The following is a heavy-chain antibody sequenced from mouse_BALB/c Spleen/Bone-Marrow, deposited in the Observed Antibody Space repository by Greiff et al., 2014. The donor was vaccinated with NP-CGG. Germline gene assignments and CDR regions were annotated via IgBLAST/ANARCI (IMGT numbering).Heavy chain of an antibody. D-gene: IGHD2-4*01. CDR3: ARDGVITSYYAMDY. V-gene: IGHV1-69*02. J-gene: IGHJ4*01. CDR1: GYTFTSYR. Sequence: QVQLQQPGAELVKPGAPVKLSCKASGYTFTSYRMNWVKQRPGRGLEWIGRIDPSDSETHYNQKFKDKATLTVDKSSSTAYIQLSSLTSEDSAVYYCARDGVITSYYAMDYWGQGTSVTVSS. CDR2: IDPSDSET.